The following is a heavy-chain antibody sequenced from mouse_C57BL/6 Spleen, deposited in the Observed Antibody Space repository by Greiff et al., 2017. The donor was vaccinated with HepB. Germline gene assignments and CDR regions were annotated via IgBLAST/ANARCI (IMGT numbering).Heavy chain of an antibody. CDR3: AREGLRRGYYAMDY. Sequence: QVQLQQPGTELVKPGASVKLSCKASGYTFTSYGMHWVKQRPGQGLEWIGNINPSNGGTNYNDRLKSKATLTVDKSSSTDYMQLSSLTSEDSAVYYCAREGLRRGYYAMDYWGQGTSGTVSS. V-gene: IGHV1-53*01. J-gene: IGHJ4*01. D-gene: IGHD2-2*01. CDR2: INPSNGGT. CDR1: GYTFTSYG.